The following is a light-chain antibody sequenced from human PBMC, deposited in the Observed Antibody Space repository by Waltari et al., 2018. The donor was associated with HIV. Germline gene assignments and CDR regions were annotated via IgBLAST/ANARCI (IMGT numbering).Light chain of an antibody. CDR2: STK. V-gene: IGLV7-43*01. CDR3: LLSFGGAQV. J-gene: IGLJ3*02. CDR1: TGAVTSGYF. Sequence: QTVVTQEPSLTVSPGGTVTLTCASSTGAVTSGYFPNWFQQKPGQAPRALIYSTKNKHPWTPARFSGSLLGGKAALTLSGVQPEDEAEYHCLLSFGGAQVFGGGTKLTVL.